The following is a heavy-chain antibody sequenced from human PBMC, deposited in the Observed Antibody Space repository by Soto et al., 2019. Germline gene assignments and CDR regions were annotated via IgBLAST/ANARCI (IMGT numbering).Heavy chain of an antibody. J-gene: IGHJ4*02. CDR3: AKGRYFDTSGGCANY. CDR1: GFIFDNYA. D-gene: IGHD3-22*01. Sequence: EVKLLESGGGLVPPGASARLSCIRSGFIFDNYAMSWVRQSPGRGLEWVAAISGSGHGTVYTQSVQGRFIISRDKSKKTLFLQMNNLRDEDTAVYYCAKGRYFDTSGGCANYWGLGTLVSVSA. V-gene: IGHV3-23*01. CDR2: ISGSGHGT.